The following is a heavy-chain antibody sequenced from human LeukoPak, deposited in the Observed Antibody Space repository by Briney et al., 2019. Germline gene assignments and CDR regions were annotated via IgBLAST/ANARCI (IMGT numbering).Heavy chain of an antibody. D-gene: IGHD2-15*01. CDR2: ISAYNGNT. CDR1: GYTFTSYG. V-gene: IGHV1-18*01. J-gene: IGHJ5*02. Sequence: GASVKVSCKASGYTFTSYGISWVRQAPGQGLEWMGWISAYNGNTNYAQKLQGRVTMTTDTSTSTAYMELRSLSSDDTAVYYCASALGYCSGGSCYDWFDPWGQGTLVTVSS. CDR3: ASALGYCSGGSCYDWFDP.